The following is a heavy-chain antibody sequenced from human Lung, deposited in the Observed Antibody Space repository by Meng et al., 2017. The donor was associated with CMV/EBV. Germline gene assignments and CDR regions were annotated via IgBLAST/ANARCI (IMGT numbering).Heavy chain of an antibody. CDR2: IDDSGST. V-gene: IGHV4-4*02. Sequence: QGRLEGASPGLVKPSGSLSPTCVVPGYPISSNLRWTWVRPPPGKGLEWNGDIDDSGSTNYNPSLNSRISISLDKSKNHFSLKVNSVTAADTAVYYCARGKQDAWELLAYWGQGALVTVSS. CDR1: GYPISSNLR. J-gene: IGHJ4*02. D-gene: IGHD1-26*01. CDR3: ARGKQDAWELLAY.